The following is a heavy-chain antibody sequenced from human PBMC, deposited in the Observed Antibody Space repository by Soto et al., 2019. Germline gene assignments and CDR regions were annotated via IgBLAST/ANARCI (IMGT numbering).Heavy chain of an antibody. V-gene: IGHV4-61*01. CDR2: IYYIGTT. CDR1: GGSASTGTYF. Sequence: PSETLSLTCTVSGGSASTGTYFWNWIRQPPGKGLEWIGYIYYIGTTNYNPSLKSRVSISVDRSRNQFSLNLSSVTAADTAVYFCEGQEHCVNGICYFDYWGQGALVPVSS. CDR3: EGQEHCVNGICYFDY. D-gene: IGHD2-8*01. J-gene: IGHJ4*02.